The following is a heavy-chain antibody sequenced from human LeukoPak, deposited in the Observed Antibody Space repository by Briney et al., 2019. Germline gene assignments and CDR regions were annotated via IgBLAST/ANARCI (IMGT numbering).Heavy chain of an antibody. D-gene: IGHD3-10*01. CDR3: ARERMVRGVIEGIDY. CDR1: GGSLSSGDYY. J-gene: IGHJ4*02. V-gene: IGHV4-30-4*08. CDR2: IYYSGST. Sequence: PSETLSLTCTVSGGSLSSGDYYWSWIRQPPGKGLEWIGYIYYSGSTYYNPSLKSRVTISVDTSKNQFSLKLSSVTAAETAVYYCARERMVRGVIEGIDYWGQGTLVTVSS.